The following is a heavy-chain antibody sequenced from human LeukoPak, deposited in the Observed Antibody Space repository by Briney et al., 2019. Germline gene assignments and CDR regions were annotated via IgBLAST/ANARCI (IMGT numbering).Heavy chain of an antibody. Sequence: ASVKVSCKASGYTFTSYYMHRVRQAPGQGLEGMGIINPSGGSTSYAQKFQGRVTMTRDTSTSTVYMELSSLRSEDTAVYYCASGGYRLWDWFDPWGQGTLVTVSS. V-gene: IGHV1-46*01. CDR1: GYTFTSYY. CDR2: INPSGGST. J-gene: IGHJ5*02. CDR3: ASGGYRLWDWFDP. D-gene: IGHD5-18*01.